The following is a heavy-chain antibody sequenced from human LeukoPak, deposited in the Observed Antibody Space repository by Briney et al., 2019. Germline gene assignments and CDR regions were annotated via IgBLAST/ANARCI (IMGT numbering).Heavy chain of an antibody. CDR1: GGTFSSYA. J-gene: IGHJ6*03. CDR3: ALGYCRSTSCPPPYYYMDV. Sequence: GASVKVSCKASGGTFSSYAISWVRQAPGQGLEWMGGIIPIFGTANYAQKFQGRVTITTDESTSTAYMELSSLRSEDTAVYYCALGYCRSTSCPPPYYYMDVWGKGTTVIVSS. D-gene: IGHD2-2*01. CDR2: IIPIFGTA. V-gene: IGHV1-69*05.